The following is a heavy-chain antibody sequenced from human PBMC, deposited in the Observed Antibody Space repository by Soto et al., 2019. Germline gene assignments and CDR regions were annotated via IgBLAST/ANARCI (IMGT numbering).Heavy chain of an antibody. D-gene: IGHD1-7*01. V-gene: IGHV3-48*03. Sequence: GGSLRLSCAASGFTFSSYEMNWVRQAPGKGLEWVSYISSSGSTIYYADSVKGRFTISRDNAKNSLYLQMNSLRAEDTAVYYCARDRATRYNWNLRDFDYWGQGTLVTVYS. CDR2: ISSSGSTI. CDR1: GFTFSSYE. J-gene: IGHJ4*02. CDR3: ARDRATRYNWNLRDFDY.